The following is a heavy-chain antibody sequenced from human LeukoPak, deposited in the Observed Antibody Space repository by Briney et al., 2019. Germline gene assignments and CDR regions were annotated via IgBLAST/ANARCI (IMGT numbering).Heavy chain of an antibody. V-gene: IGHV4-59*01. D-gene: IGHD5-18*01. J-gene: IGHJ4*02. CDR2: IHYSGST. CDR1: GGYISTYF. CDR3: ARDLYGYGGFFDY. Sequence: KTSEILSVTCSVSGGYISTYFWRWVRQPPGKRLEWIGDIHYSGSTKYNPSLKSRVTISVDASKNQFSLKLTSVTAADTAVYYCARDLYGYGGFFDYWGQGTLVTVSS.